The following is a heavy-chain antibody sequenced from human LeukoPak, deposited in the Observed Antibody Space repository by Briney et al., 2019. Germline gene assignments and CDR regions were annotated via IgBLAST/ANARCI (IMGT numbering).Heavy chain of an antibody. V-gene: IGHV3-48*03. Sequence: GGCLRLACSAHGFTFSSYEITWGRQTPGWGLGWDSYISSSGRTIYYADAVKGRFTISRDNANNSLYLQMNSLRAEDTAVYDCARGGSRIAVAGTAYYWGQGTLVTVSS. CDR1: GFTFSSYE. CDR2: ISSSGRTI. J-gene: IGHJ4*02. CDR3: ARGGSRIAVAGTAYY. D-gene: IGHD6-19*01.